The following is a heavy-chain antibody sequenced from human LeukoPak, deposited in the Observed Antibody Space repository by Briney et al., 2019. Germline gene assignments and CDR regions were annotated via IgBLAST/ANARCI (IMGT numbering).Heavy chain of an antibody. D-gene: IGHD3-10*01. CDR2: ISSSSSYI. CDR1: GFTFTGYN. J-gene: IGHJ4*02. CDR3: ARGFGSTFDY. V-gene: IGHV3-21*01. Sequence: GGSLRLSCAASGFTFTGYNMNWVRQAPGKGLEWVSSISSSSSYIYYADSLKGRFTISRDTAKNSLYLQMHSLRAEDTAVYYCARGFGSTFDYWGQGILVTVSS.